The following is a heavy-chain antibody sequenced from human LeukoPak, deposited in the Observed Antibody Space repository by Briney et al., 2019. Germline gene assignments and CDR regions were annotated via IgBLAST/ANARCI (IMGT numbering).Heavy chain of an antibody. CDR1: GFTFSSYS. CDR3: AKAAYCTSTSCHFSGYAQRPLDS. V-gene: IGHV3-30*18. D-gene: IGHD2-2*01. CDR2: ISSDGNNK. Sequence: PGGSLRLSCAASGFTFSSYSMNWVRQAPGKGLEWVAGISSDGNNKDYSDSVKGRFTISRDNSKNTLYLQMNSLRAEDTAVYYCAKAAYCTSTSCHFSGYAQRPLDSWGQGTLVTVSS. J-gene: IGHJ4*02.